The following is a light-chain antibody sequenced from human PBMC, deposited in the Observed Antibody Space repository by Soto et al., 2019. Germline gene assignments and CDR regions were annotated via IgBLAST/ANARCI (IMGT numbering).Light chain of an antibody. J-gene: IGLJ2*01. CDR1: SSYVGGYNY. CDR2: EVS. Sequence: QSVLTQPPSASGSPGQSVTISCTGTSSYVGGYNYVSWYQQHPGKAPKLMIYEVSKRPSGVPDRFSGSKSGNTASLTVSGLQAEDEADYYCSSYAGSTVVFGGGTQLTVL. CDR3: SSYAGSTVV. V-gene: IGLV2-8*01.